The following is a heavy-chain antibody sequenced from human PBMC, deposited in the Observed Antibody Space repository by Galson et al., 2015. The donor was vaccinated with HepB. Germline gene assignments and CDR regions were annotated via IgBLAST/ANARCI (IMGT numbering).Heavy chain of an antibody. CDR3: ARAQYYYDSSGFLKGYHFDY. V-gene: IGHV4-39*01. CDR2: IYYSGST. Sequence: SETLSLTCTVSGGSISRSSDYWGWIRQPPGKGQEWIGSIYYSGSTYYNPSLKSRVTISEETAKNQFSLKLSSVTAADTAVYYCARAQYYYDSSGFLKGYHFDYWGQGTLVTVSS. J-gene: IGHJ4*02. CDR1: GGSISRSSDY. D-gene: IGHD3-22*01.